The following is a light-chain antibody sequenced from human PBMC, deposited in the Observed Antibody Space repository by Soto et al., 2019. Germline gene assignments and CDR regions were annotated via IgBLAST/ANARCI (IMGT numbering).Light chain of an antibody. V-gene: IGLV2-11*01. CDR3: CSFAGSYTWV. CDR2: DVS. Sequence: QSVLTQPRSVSGSPGQSVTISCTGTSSDVGGYNYVSWYQQHPGKAPKFMIYDVSKRPSGVPDRFSGSKSGNTASLTISGLQAEDEADYYCCSFAGSYTWVFGGGTKVTVL. CDR1: SSDVGGYNY. J-gene: IGLJ3*02.